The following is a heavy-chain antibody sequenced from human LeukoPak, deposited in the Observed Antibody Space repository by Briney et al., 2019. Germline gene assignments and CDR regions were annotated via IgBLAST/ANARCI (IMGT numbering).Heavy chain of an antibody. CDR3: ALNKYGDYEEYYFDY. CDR1: GFTFSSYA. J-gene: IGHJ4*02. CDR2: ISGSGGST. V-gene: IGHV3-23*01. Sequence: GGSLRLSCAASGFTFSSYAMSWVRQAPGKGLEWVSAISGSGGSTNYADSVKGRFTISRDNSKNTLYLQMNSLRAEDTAVYYCALNKYGDYEEYYFDYWGQGTLVTVSS. D-gene: IGHD4-17*01.